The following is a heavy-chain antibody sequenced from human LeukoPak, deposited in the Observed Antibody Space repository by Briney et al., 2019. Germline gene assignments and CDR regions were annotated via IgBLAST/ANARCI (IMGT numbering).Heavy chain of an antibody. CDR1: GFTFGNYA. D-gene: IGHD4-23*01. V-gene: IGHV3-49*04. J-gene: IGHJ1*01. CDR2: IRSKAYGGTT. CDR3: TFDYGGNTGYFQH. Sequence: GGSLRLSCTASGFTFGNYAMSWVRQAPGKGLEWVGFIRSKAYGGTTEYAASVKVRLTISRDDSKSIAYLQMNSLKTEDTAVYYCTFDYGGNTGYFQHWGQGTLVTVSS.